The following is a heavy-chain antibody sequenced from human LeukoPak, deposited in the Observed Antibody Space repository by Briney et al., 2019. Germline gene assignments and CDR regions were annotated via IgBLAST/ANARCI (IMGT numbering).Heavy chain of an antibody. CDR1: GRSLSFYY. J-gene: IGHJ4*02. CDR3: ARGLRYFDWLLYPYYFDY. V-gene: IGHV4-34*01. D-gene: IGHD3-9*01. CDR2: INHSGST. Sequence: ASDTLSLTCAVYGRSLSFYYWSWIRQPPGKGRGWIGEINHSGSTNYNPSLKSRVTISVDTSKNQFSLKLSSVTAADTAVYYCARGLRYFDWLLYPYYFDYWGQGTLVTVSS.